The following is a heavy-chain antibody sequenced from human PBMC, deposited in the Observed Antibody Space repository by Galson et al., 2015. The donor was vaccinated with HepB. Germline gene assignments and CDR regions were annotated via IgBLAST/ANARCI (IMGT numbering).Heavy chain of an antibody. CDR1: GFTFSSYS. V-gene: IGHV3-30*18. CDR3: AKDSGGSTSYNFDF. Sequence: SLRLSCAASGFTFSSYSMHWVRQAPGKGLEWVAVISYDGSNKYYADSVKGRFTISRDNSRNTLYLQMNSLRAEDTAVYYCAKDSGGSTSYNFDFWGQGTLVTVSS. J-gene: IGHJ4*02. CDR2: ISYDGSNK. D-gene: IGHD3-16*01.